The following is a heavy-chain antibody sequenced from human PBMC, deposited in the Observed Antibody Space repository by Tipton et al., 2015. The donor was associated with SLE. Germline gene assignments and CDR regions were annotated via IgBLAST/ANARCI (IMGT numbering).Heavy chain of an antibody. J-gene: IGHJ4*02. V-gene: IGHV4-4*07. CDR1: GGPISSYY. Sequence: TLSLTCTVFGGPISSYYWSWIRQPAGKGLEWIGQIHSSGSTSYNPSLKSRVSISVDMSKNQVSLKLSSVTAADTALYYCARHFSGSYSFDYWGQGKLVTVSS. CDR2: IHSSGST. D-gene: IGHD1-26*01. CDR3: ARHFSGSYSFDY.